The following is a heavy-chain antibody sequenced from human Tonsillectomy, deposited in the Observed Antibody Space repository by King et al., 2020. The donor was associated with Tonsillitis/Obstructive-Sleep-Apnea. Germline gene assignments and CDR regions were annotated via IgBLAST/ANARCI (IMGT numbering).Heavy chain of an antibody. Sequence: VQLQQSGPGLVKPSQTLSLTCAISGDSVSSNSAAWNWIRQSPSRGLEWLGRTYYRSKWYNDYAVSVKSRITINPDTSKNQFSLQLNSVTPEDTAVYYCTRDGDPRGNYGTVNYYCYYMDVWGKGTTVTVSS. CDR2: TYYRSKWYN. J-gene: IGHJ6*03. V-gene: IGHV6-1*01. CDR1: GDSVSSNSAA. D-gene: IGHD1-7*01. CDR3: TRDGDPRGNYGTVNYYCYYMDV.